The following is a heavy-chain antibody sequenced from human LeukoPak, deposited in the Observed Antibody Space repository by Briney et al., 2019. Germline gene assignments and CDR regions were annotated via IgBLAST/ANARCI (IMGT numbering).Heavy chain of an antibody. V-gene: IGHV4-30-2*01. CDR1: GGSISSGGYS. CDR3: ARAAAGKSMGAFDI. D-gene: IGHD6-13*01. Sequence: PSETLSLTCAVSGGSISSGGYSWSWIRQPPGKGLEWIGYIYHSGSTYYNPSLKSRVTISVDRSKNQFSLKLSSVTAADTAVYYCARAAAGKSMGAFDIWGQGTMVTVSS. CDR2: IYHSGST. J-gene: IGHJ3*02.